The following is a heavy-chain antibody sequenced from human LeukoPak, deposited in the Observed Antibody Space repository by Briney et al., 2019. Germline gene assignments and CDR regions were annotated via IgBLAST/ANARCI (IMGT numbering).Heavy chain of an antibody. Sequence: GGSLRLSCAASGFTFSSYAMSWVRQAPGKGLEWVSSVTASGGSTYYADSVKGRFSISRDNSKNTLYLQMNGLRVEDTATFYCAKGLHRYDDWGQGTLVTVSS. D-gene: IGHD5/OR15-5a*01. CDR1: GFTFSSYA. CDR2: VTASGGST. V-gene: IGHV3-23*01. J-gene: IGHJ4*02. CDR3: AKGLHRYDD.